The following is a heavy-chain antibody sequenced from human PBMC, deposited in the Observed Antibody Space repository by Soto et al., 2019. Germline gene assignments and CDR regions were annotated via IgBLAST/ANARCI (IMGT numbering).Heavy chain of an antibody. CDR3: TRSSTGFSYAHS. CDR1: GFTFSTYW. J-gene: IGHJ4*02. Sequence: EVQLVESGGVLVQPGGSLRLSCAASGFTFSTYWMHWVRQAPGKGLVWVSRINGDGSDTVYADSVKGRFTISRDTAKNTLYLQINSLRAGDTAVYYCTRSSTGFSYAHSWGRGTLVTVSS. CDR2: INGDGSDT. D-gene: IGHD2-2*01. V-gene: IGHV3-74*01.